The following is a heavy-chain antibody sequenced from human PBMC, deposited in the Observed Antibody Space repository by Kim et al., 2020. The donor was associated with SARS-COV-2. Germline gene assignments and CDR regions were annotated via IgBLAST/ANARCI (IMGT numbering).Heavy chain of an antibody. Sequence: GGSLRLSCAASGFTFSSYTMSWVRQAPGKGLEWVSVISGSGGSTYYADSVKGRFTISRDNSKNTLYLQMNSLRAEDTAVYYCAKVGGEVRGTAWGQGTLVTVSS. CDR1: GFTFSSYT. J-gene: IGHJ5*02. D-gene: IGHD3-10*01. V-gene: IGHV3-23*01. CDR3: AKVGGEVRGTA. CDR2: ISGSGGST.